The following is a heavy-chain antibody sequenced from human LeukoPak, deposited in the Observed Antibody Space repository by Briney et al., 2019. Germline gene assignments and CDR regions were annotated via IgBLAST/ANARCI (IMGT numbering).Heavy chain of an antibody. Sequence: GGSLRLSCAASGFTFRNYAMSWVRQAPGKGLEWVSGISGVGSSTYYADSVKGRFTISRDNSKNTLYLQMNSLRAEDTAVYYCAKFDWFDPWGQGTLVTVSS. CDR3: AKFDWFDP. J-gene: IGHJ5*02. CDR1: GFTFRNYA. V-gene: IGHV3-23*01. CDR2: ISGVGSST.